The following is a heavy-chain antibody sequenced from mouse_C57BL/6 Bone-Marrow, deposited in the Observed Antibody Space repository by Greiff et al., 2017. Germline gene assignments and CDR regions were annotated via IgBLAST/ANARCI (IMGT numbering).Heavy chain of an antibody. CDR3: VRDNYGYDGFAY. J-gene: IGHJ3*01. CDR1: GFTFNTYA. V-gene: IGHV10-3*01. D-gene: IGHD2-2*01. Sequence: EVKLLESGGGLVQPKGSLKLSCAASGFTFNTYAMHWVRQAPGQGLEWVARISRKSSNYATYYADSVKDRFTISRDDSQSMLYLQMNNLTTEDTAMYYCVRDNYGYDGFAYWGQGTLVTVSA. CDR2: ISRKSSNYAT.